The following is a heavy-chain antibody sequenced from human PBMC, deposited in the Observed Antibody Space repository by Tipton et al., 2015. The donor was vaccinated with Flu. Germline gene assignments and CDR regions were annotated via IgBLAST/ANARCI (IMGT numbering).Heavy chain of an antibody. J-gene: IGHJ4*02. CDR2: LSGSAASI. D-gene: IGHD5-12*01. CDR3: ARGGSSGYELDY. Sequence: SLRLSCAASGFTFSGYYMGWIRQAPGKGLEWVSYLSGSAASIFYAGSAKGRFTISRDNAKNSLHLQLNSLRAEDTAVYYCARGGSSGYELDYWGQGTLVTVSS. V-gene: IGHV3-11*01. CDR1: GFTFSGYY.